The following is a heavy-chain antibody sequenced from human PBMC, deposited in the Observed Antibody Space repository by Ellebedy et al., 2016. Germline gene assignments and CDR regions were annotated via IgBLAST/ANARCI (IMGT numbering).Heavy chain of an antibody. J-gene: IGHJ5*02. Sequence: GESLKISCKGSGYSFTTHWIGWVRQMPGKGLEWMGIIYPGDSDTRYSASFQGQVTISADKSISTAYLQWSSLKASDTAMYYCARQYKSSWYDNWFDPWGQGTLVTVSS. CDR3: ARQYKSSWYDNWFDP. D-gene: IGHD6-13*01. CDR1: GYSFTTHW. CDR2: IYPGDSDT. V-gene: IGHV5-51*01.